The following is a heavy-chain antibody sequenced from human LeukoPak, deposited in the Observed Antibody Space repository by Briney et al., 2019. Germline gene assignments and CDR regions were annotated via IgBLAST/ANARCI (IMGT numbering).Heavy chain of an antibody. J-gene: IGHJ6*03. D-gene: IGHD6-19*01. CDR2: IYYSGST. CDR1: GGSISSSSYY. Sequence: PSETLSLTCTVSGGSISSSSYYWGWIRQPPGKGLEWIGSIYYSGSTYYNPSLKSRVTISVDTSKNQFSLRPSSVTAAVTAVYYCARAGAVAGYYYYYYMDVWGKGTTVTVSS. V-gene: IGHV4-39*07. CDR3: ARAGAVAGYYYYYYMDV.